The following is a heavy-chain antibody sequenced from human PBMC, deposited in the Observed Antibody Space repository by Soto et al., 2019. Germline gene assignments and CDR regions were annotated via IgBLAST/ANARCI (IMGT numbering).Heavy chain of an antibody. J-gene: IGHJ6*02. CDR2: INHSGST. CDR1: GGSFSGYY. CDR3: ATDPLLLRGPKYGMDV. Sequence: KTSETLSLTCAVYGGSFSGYYWSWIRQPPGKGLEWIGEINHSGSTNYNPSLKSRVTISVDTSKNQFSLKLSSVTAADTAVYYCATDPLLLRGPKYGMDVWGQGTTVTVSS. V-gene: IGHV4-34*01. D-gene: IGHD3-10*01.